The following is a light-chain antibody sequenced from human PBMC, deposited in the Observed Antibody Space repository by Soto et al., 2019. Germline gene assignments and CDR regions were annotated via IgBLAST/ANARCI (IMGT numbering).Light chain of an antibody. CDR1: QSISSY. J-gene: IGKJ4*01. CDR2: AAS. V-gene: IGKV1-39*01. CDR3: QQSYSTPPLT. Sequence: DIQMTQSPSSLSASVGDRVTITCRASQSISSYLNWYQQKPVKAPKLLIYAASSWHSGVPSRFSGSGSGTDFTLTISSLQPEDFATYYCQQSYSTPPLTFGGGTKVEIK.